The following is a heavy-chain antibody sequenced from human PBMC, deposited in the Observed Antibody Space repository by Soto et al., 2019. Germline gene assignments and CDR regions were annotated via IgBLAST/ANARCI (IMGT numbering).Heavy chain of an antibody. CDR1: GGTFSSYA. D-gene: IGHD2-2*02. Sequence: SVKVSCKASGGTFSSYAISWVRQAPGQGLERMGGIIPIFGTANYAQKFQGRVTITADKSTSTAYMELSSLRSEDTAVYYCARRDESGYCSSTSCYTPHYYYGMDVWGQGTTVTVS. J-gene: IGHJ6*02. CDR3: ARRDESGYCSSTSCYTPHYYYGMDV. V-gene: IGHV1-69*06. CDR2: IIPIFGTA.